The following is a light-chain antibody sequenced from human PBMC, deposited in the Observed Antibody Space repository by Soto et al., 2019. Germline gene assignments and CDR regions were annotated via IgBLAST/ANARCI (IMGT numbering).Light chain of an antibody. V-gene: IGLV1-40*01. J-gene: IGLJ2*01. CDR1: SSNIGAGYD. Sequence: QPVLTQSPSVSGAPGQRVTISCTGSSSNIGAGYDVHWYQQLPGRAPKLLIYGNTNRPSGVPDRFSGSKSGTSASLAITGLQAEDEADYYCLSFDSSLSVVFGGGTKVTVL. CDR2: GNT. CDR3: LSFDSSLSVV.